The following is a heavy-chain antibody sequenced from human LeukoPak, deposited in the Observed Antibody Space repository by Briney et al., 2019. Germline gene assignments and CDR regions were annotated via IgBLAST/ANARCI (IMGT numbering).Heavy chain of an antibody. J-gene: IGHJ6*03. D-gene: IGHD4-11*01. V-gene: IGHV4-34*01. Sequence: KPSETLSLTCAVYGGSFSGYYWSWIRQPPGKGLEWIGEINHSGSTNYNPSLKSRVTISVDTSKNQFSLKLSSVTAADTAVYYCARHFDYSNYYYYYMDVWGKGTTVTVSS. CDR1: GGSFSGYY. CDR2: INHSGST. CDR3: ARHFDYSNYYYYYMDV.